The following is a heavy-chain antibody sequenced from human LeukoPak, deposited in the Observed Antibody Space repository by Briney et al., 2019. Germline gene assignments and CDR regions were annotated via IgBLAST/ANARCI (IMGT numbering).Heavy chain of an antibody. Sequence: PGGSLRLSCVTSGFTFSNYNMNWVRQAPGKGLEWVSTISSSGRYINYAESVKGRFIISRDNSNSSLFLQMNSLRAEDTAVYFCARNFDSVTSAFAYWGQGSLVTVSS. CDR1: GFTFSNYN. V-gene: IGHV3-21*01. D-gene: IGHD3-16*01. CDR2: ISSSGRYI. CDR3: ARNFDSVTSAFAY. J-gene: IGHJ4*02.